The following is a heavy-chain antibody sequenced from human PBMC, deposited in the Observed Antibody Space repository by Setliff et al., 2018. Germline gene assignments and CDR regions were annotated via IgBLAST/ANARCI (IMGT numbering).Heavy chain of an antibody. J-gene: IGHJ4*02. Sequence: SETLSLTCGASGGSFSDYYWSWIRQTPGKGLEWIGEINHSGTTYYNASLKSRVTMSVDTSKNQFSLNLSSVTAADTAVYYCARTGTYRYFDYWGQGALVTVSS. V-gene: IGHV4-34*01. CDR1: GGSFSDYY. D-gene: IGHD1-26*01. CDR3: ARTGTYRYFDY. CDR2: INHSGTT.